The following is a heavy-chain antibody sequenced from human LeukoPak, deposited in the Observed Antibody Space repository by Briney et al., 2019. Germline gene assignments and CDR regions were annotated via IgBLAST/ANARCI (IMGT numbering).Heavy chain of an antibody. D-gene: IGHD2-21*02. CDR1: GYIFPNYW. Sequence: GASLKISCEASGYIFPNYWIGWVRQVPGKGLDWMGLIHPGDSDTRYSPSFQGQVTISVDKSITTAYLQWSSLQASDTAIYFCARVVVVTSTHWYFDLWGRGSLVTVFS. V-gene: IGHV5-51*01. J-gene: IGHJ2*01. CDR3: ARVVVVTSTHWYFDL. CDR2: IHPGDSDT.